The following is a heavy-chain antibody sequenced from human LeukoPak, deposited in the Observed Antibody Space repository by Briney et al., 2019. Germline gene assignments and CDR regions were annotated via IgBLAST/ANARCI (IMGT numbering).Heavy chain of an antibody. CDR1: GGSISSGSYY. J-gene: IGHJ5*02. CDR2: TYTSGST. D-gene: IGHD6-6*01. Sequence: HSQTLFLTSTLSGGSISSGSYYWSWIRQPPGKGLKRIGRTYTSGSTNYNPSLKSRVTTSVDTSKNQFSLNLSSVTAADTAVYYCARHNRPRRSWGRFHPWGQGTLVTVSS. CDR3: ARHNRPRRSWGRFHP. V-gene: IGHV4-61*02.